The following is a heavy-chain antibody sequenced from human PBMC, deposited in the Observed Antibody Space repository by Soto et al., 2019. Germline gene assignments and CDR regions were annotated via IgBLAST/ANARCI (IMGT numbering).Heavy chain of an antibody. CDR1: GVTISSNY. Sequence: GGLLRLSCAACGVTISSNYMSWVRQAPGKGLEWVSVIYSGGSTYYADSVKGRFTISRDNSKNTLYLQMNSLRAEDTAVYYCARVRYSGYGPFDYWGQGTLVTVSS. D-gene: IGHD5-12*01. CDR2: IYSGGST. V-gene: IGHV3-66*01. CDR3: ARVRYSGYGPFDY. J-gene: IGHJ4*02.